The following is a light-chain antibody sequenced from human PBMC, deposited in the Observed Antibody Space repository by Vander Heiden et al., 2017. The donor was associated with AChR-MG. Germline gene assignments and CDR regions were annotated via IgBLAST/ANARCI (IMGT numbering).Light chain of an antibody. Sequence: DIVMTQSPDSLAVSLGERATINCKSSQSLLYNARNKNFLAWYQQKPGQPPKLLSYWASTRDSGVPDRFSGSGSETDFTLTISSLQAEDAAVYYCQQYYSNFLSFGGGTKVEIK. J-gene: IGKJ4*01. CDR1: QSLLYNARNKNF. CDR3: QQYYSNFLS. CDR2: WAS. V-gene: IGKV4-1*01.